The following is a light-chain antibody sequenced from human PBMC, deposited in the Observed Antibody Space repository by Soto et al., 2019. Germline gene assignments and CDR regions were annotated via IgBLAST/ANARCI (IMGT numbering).Light chain of an antibody. CDR2: GAS. J-gene: IGKJ4*01. CDR3: QQYDSWPPFT. CDR1: QSVSSK. V-gene: IGKV3-15*01. Sequence: EILMTQSPATLSLSPGEIATLSCRASQSVSSKLAWYQQRRGQAPRLLIYGASSRATGIPARFSGSGSGTEFTLTISSLQSEDFAVYYCQQYDSWPPFTFGGGTKVDI.